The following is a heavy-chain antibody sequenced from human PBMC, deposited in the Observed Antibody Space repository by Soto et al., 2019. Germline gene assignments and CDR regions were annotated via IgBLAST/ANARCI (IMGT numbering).Heavy chain of an antibody. CDR2: IWYDGSNK. Sequence: GGSLRLSCAASGFTFSSYGMHWVRQAPGKGLEWVAVIWYDGSNKYYADSVKGRFTISRDNSKNTLYLQMNSLRAEDTAVYYCARDLLGYNRYYFDYWGQGTLVTVSS. V-gene: IGHV3-33*01. CDR3: ARDLLGYNRYYFDY. D-gene: IGHD5-12*01. CDR1: GFTFSSYG. J-gene: IGHJ4*02.